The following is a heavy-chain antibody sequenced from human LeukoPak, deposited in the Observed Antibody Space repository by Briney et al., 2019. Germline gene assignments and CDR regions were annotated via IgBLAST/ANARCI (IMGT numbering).Heavy chain of an antibody. V-gene: IGHV3-23*01. CDR2: ISGSGGST. Sequence: PGGSLRLSCAASGFTFSSYAMSLVRQAAGKGLEWVSAISGSGGSTYYADSVKGRFTISRDNSKNTLYLQMNSLRAEDTAVYYCAKDRNGDLGYWGQGTLVTVSS. D-gene: IGHD3-10*01. CDR3: AKDRNGDLGY. J-gene: IGHJ4*02. CDR1: GFTFSSYA.